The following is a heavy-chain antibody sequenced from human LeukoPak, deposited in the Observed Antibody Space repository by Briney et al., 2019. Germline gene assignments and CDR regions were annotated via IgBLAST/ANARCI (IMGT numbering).Heavy chain of an antibody. CDR3: ARRYGSGSSGTFDY. CDR2: IFYTGST. Sequence: PSETLSLTCTVSNSSISSYYWSWIRQPPGKGLQWIGYIFYTGSTNYNPSLKSRVTISIDTSKNQFSLKLSSVTAADTAVYYCARRYGSGSSGTFDYWGQGTLVTVSS. CDR1: NSSISSYY. D-gene: IGHD3-10*01. V-gene: IGHV4-59*01. J-gene: IGHJ4*02.